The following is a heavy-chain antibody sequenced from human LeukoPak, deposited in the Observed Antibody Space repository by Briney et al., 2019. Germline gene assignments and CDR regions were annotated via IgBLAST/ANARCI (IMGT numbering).Heavy chain of an antibody. CDR1: GFTVSSNY. V-gene: IGHV3-53*01. CDR2: IYSGGST. D-gene: IGHD2-21*02. Sequence: GGSLRLSCAASGFTVSSNYMSWVRKAQGKGLEWVSVIYSGGSTYYADSVKGRFTISGDNSKNTLYLQMKSLRAEDTAVYYCARTDETAPAEDFQHWGQGTLVTVSS. CDR3: ARTDETAPAEDFQH. J-gene: IGHJ1*01.